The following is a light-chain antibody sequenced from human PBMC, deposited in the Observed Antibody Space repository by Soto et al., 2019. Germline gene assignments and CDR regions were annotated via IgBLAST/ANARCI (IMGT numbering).Light chain of an antibody. CDR2: GVS. V-gene: IGKV3-20*01. Sequence: EIVLTQSPGTLSLSPGERATLSCRASQSVNTKYLAWYQQKPGQAPRLLIYGVSSRATGIPDRFSGSGSGTDFILTISTVDPEDFAVYYCQQFGTSPLVTFGPGTKVDIK. CDR3: QQFGTSPLVT. J-gene: IGKJ3*01. CDR1: QSVNTKY.